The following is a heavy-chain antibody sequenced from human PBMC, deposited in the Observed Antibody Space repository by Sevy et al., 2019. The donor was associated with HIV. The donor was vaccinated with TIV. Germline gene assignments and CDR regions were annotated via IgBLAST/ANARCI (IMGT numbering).Heavy chain of an antibody. CDR2: ISSSSSTI. CDR1: GLTFSTYS. D-gene: IGHD3-10*01. CDR3: ASPLPFYYGSGSEEFDY. V-gene: IGHV3-48*01. J-gene: IGHJ4*02. Sequence: GGSLRLSCAASGLTFSTYSMNWVRQAPGKGLEWVSYISSSSSTISYADSVKGRCTISRDNAKNSLYLQMNSLRAEDTAVYYCASPLPFYYGSGSEEFDYWGRGTLVTVSS.